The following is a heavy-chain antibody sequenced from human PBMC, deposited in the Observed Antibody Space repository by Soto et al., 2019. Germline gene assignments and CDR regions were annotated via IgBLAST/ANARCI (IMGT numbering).Heavy chain of an antibody. CDR1: GGSVSSSTYY. D-gene: IGHD3-10*02. CDR2: FYYSGST. V-gene: IGHV4-39*01. CDR3: ARHHGTYYVAFDI. Sequence: QLQLQESGPGLVKPSKTLSLTCTVAGGSVSSSTYYWGWIRQPPGKGLEWIATFYYSGSTYHNPSLNSRVTISADTSKNQFSLKLSSVTATDTAVYYCARHHGTYYVAFDIWGQGTMVTVSS. J-gene: IGHJ3*02.